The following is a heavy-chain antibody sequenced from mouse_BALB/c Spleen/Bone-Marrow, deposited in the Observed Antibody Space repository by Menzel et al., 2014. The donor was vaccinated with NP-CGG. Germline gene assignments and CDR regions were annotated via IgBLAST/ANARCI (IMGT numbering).Heavy chain of an antibody. V-gene: IGHV1S22*01. J-gene: IGHJ3*01. D-gene: IGHD2-1*01. CDR1: GYTFXTYW. CDR2: IYPGSGNT. Sequence: LQQSGSELVRLGASVKLSCKASGYTFXTYWIHWVKQRHGQGLEWIGNIYPGSGNTNYGEKFKTKGTLTVDTSSSTAYMHLSSLTSEDSAVYYCTRWNGHYEGFAYWGQGTLVTVSA. CDR3: TRWNGHYEGFAY.